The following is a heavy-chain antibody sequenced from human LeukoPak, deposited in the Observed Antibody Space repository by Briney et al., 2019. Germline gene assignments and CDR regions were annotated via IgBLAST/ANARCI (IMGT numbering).Heavy chain of an antibody. Sequence: GGSLRLSCAASGFTFSSYGMHWVRQAPGKGLEWVAFIRYEGSNKYYADSVKGRFTISRDNSKNTLYLQMNSLRAEGTAVYYCSVVAPYEARDYWGQGTLVTVSS. D-gene: IGHD2-15*01. J-gene: IGHJ4*02. CDR1: GFTFSSYG. CDR3: SVVAPYEARDY. V-gene: IGHV3-30*02. CDR2: IRYEGSNK.